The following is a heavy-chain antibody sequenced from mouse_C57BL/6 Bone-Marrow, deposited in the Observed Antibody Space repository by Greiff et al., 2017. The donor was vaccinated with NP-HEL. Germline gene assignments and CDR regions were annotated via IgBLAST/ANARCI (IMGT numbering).Heavy chain of an antibody. D-gene: IGHD1-1*01. V-gene: IGHV1-82*01. CDR2: IYPGDGDT. Sequence: VQLQQSGPELVKPGASVTISCKASGYAFSSSWMNWVKQRPGKGLEWIGRIYPGDGDTNYNGKFKGKATLTADKSSSTAYMQLSSLTSEDSAVYFCAGITTVGGYFDVWGTGTTVTVSS. J-gene: IGHJ1*03. CDR3: AGITTVGGYFDV. CDR1: GYAFSSSW.